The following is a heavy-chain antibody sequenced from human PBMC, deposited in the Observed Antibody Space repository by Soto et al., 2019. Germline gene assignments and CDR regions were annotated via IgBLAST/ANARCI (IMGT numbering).Heavy chain of an antibody. Sequence: PSETLSLTCAVYGGSFSGYYWSWIRRPPGKGLEWIGEINHSGSTNYNPSLKSRVTISVDTSKNQFSLKLSSVTAADTAVYYCATRDYDFWSGYSSAEYFQHWGQGTLVTVSS. D-gene: IGHD3-3*01. CDR3: ATRDYDFWSGYSSAEYFQH. J-gene: IGHJ1*01. V-gene: IGHV4-34*01. CDR1: GGSFSGYY. CDR2: INHSGST.